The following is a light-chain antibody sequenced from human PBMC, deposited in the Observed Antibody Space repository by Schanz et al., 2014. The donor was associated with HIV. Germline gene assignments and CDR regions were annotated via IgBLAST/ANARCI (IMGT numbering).Light chain of an antibody. CDR1: QSVTSNY. CDR2: GAS. J-gene: IGKJ2*01. CDR3: QQYGSSPPYT. Sequence: DIVLTQSPGTLSLSPGERATLSCRASQSVTSNYLAWYQQKHGQAPRLLIYGASNRASGIPDRFSGSGSGTDFTLTISRLEPEDFAVYYCQQYGSSPPYTFGQGTKLEIK. V-gene: IGKV3-20*01.